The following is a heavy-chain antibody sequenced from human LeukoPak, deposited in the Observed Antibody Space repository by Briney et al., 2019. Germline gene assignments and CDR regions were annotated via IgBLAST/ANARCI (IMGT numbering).Heavy chain of an antibody. CDR3: ASYYDSSGYYGYNWFDP. Sequence: SEPLSLTCTVSGGSISSGDYYWSWIRQPPGKGLEWIGYIYYSGSTYYNPSLKSRVTISVDTSKHQFSLKLSSVTAADTAVYYCASYYDSSGYYGYNWFDPWGQGTLVTVSS. CDR1: GGSISSGDYY. J-gene: IGHJ5*02. CDR2: IYYSGST. D-gene: IGHD3-22*01. V-gene: IGHV4-30-4*01.